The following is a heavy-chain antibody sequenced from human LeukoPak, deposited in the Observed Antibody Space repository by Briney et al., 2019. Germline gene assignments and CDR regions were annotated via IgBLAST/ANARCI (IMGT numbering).Heavy chain of an antibody. D-gene: IGHD6-13*01. CDR1: GFTFSSYW. V-gene: IGHV3-7*03. Sequence: GGSLRLSCAASGFTFSSYWMSWVRQAPGKGLEWVANIKQDGSEKYYVDSVKGRFTISRDNAKNSLYLQMNSLRAEDTAVYYCAKEPAAADWNWFDPWGQGTLVTVSS. J-gene: IGHJ5*02. CDR2: IKQDGSEK. CDR3: AKEPAAADWNWFDP.